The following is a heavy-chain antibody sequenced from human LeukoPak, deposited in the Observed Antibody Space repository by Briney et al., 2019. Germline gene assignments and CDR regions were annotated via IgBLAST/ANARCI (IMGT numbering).Heavy chain of an antibody. J-gene: IGHJ4*02. CDR1: GFTFSNYW. CDR3: ARGITLFGVVINY. CDR2: INEGGSDK. D-gene: IGHD3-3*01. V-gene: IGHV3-7*02. Sequence: PGGSLRLSCAASGFTFSNYWMSWVRQAPGKGLEWVAKINEGGSDKHYVDSVKGRFTISRDNAKNSLYLEMNGLRADDTAVYYCARGITLFGVVINYWGQGTLVTVSS.